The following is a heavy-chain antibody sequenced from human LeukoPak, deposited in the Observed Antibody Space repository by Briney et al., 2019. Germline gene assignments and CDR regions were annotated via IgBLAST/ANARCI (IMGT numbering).Heavy chain of an antibody. D-gene: IGHD6-13*01. V-gene: IGHV1-2*02. CDR1: GYTFTGYY. CDR3: ARRGYDSSSWYGVYNWFDP. CDR2: INPNSGGT. J-gene: IGHJ5*02. Sequence: ASVKVSCKASGYTFTGYYMHWVRQAPGQGLEWMGWINPNSGGTNYAQKFQGRVTMTRDTSISTAYMELSRLRSDDTAVYYCARRGYDSSSWYGVYNWFDPWGQGTLVTVSS.